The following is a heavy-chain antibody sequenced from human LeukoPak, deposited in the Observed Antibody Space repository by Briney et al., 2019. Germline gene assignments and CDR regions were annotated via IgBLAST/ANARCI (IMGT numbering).Heavy chain of an antibody. Sequence: PGGSLRLSCAASGFTFSSYTMNWVRQAPGKGLEWVSSISISSTYIYYADSVKGRFTISRDNAKNSLYLQMNSLRAEDTAVYYCARETYYYGSGSYDYWGQGTLVTVSS. J-gene: IGHJ4*02. D-gene: IGHD3-10*01. V-gene: IGHV3-21*01. CDR1: GFTFSSYT. CDR3: ARETYYYGSGSYDY. CDR2: ISISSTYI.